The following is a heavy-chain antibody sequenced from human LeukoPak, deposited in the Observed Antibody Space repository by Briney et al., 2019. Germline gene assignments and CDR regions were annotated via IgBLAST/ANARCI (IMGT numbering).Heavy chain of an antibody. J-gene: IGHJ4*02. Sequence: GGSLRLSCAASGFTFSNYGMHWVRQAPGKGLDWVAFIRYDGSNKYYADSVKGRFTISRDNSKNTLYLQMNSLRAEDTAVYYCAKDSGILWFGELSGHFDYWGQGTLVTVSS. V-gene: IGHV3-30*02. CDR1: GFTFSNYG. CDR3: AKDSGILWFGELSGHFDY. D-gene: IGHD3-10*01. CDR2: IRYDGSNK.